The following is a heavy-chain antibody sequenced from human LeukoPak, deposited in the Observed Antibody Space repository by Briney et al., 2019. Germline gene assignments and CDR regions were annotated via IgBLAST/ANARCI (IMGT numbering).Heavy chain of an antibody. D-gene: IGHD5-24*01. CDR1: GFTFSNYG. CDR3: ARKRFEVFDY. V-gene: IGHV3-48*02. Sequence: GGSLRLSCAASGFTFSNYGIHWVRQAPGKGLEWVSYISSSSSSSSSTMYYADSVKGRFTISRDNAKNSLYLQMNSLRDEDTAVYYCARKRFEVFDYWGQGTLVTVSS. J-gene: IGHJ4*02. CDR2: ISSSSSSSSSTM.